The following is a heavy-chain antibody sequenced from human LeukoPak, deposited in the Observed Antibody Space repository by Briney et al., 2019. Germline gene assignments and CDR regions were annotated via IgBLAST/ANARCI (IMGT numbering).Heavy chain of an antibody. V-gene: IGHV4-30-2*01. D-gene: IGHD3-22*01. CDR2: IFHSAST. Sequence: SETLSLTCAVSGSSVSSDDYSWGWIRQPPGKGLEWIGYIFHSASTYHNLSLRSRVTISLDRSKNQFSLKMSSVTAADTAVYYCARGYDSSGQTGRYYFDHWGQGTLVTVSS. CDR3: ARGYDSSGQTGRYYFDH. CDR1: GSSVSSDDYS. J-gene: IGHJ4*02.